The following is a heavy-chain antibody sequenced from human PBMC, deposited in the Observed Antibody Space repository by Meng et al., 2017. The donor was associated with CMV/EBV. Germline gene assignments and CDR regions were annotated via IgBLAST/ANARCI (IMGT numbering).Heavy chain of an antibody. CDR1: GGSISSGAYH. D-gene: IGHD2-2*01. J-gene: IGHJ4*02. V-gene: IGHV4-30-4*08. CDR2: IYYSGST. Sequence: HAHLQESGPGPVNPYQPLSLPRTVSGGSISSGAYHWSWIRQPPGKGLEWIGYIYYSGSTYYNPSLKSRVTISVDTSKNQFSLKLSSVTAADTAVYYCARVGRTSCYDYWGQGTLVTVSS. CDR3: ARVGRTSCYDY.